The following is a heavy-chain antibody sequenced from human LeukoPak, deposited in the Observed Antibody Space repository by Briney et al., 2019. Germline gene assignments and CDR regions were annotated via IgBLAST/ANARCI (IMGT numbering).Heavy chain of an antibody. J-gene: IGHJ3*01. V-gene: IGHV3-48*01. CDR3: ARQAVARPFDL. CDR2: ISSSSSTI. Sequence: GGSLRLSCAASGFTFSSYSMNWVRQAPGKGLEWVSYISSSSSTIYYADSVKGRFTISRDNAKNSLYLQMNSLRAGDTAVYYCARQAVARPFDLWGQGTMVAVSS. CDR1: GFTFSSYS.